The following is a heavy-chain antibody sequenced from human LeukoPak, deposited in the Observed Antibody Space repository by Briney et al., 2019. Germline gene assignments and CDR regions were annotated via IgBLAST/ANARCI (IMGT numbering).Heavy chain of an antibody. J-gene: IGHJ4*02. CDR2: FYHSEST. CDR3: ARLDYGDYFDY. V-gene: IGHV4-4*02. D-gene: IGHD4-17*01. Sequence: TSETLSLTCAVSGGSISSSNWWSWVRQPPGTGLEWIGEFYHSESTNYNPSLKSRVTISVDKSKNQFSLKLSSVTAADTAVYYCARLDYGDYFDYWGQGTLVTVSS. CDR1: GGSISSSNW.